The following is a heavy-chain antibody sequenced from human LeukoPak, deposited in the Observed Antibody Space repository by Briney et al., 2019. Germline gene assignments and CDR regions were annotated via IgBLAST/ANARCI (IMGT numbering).Heavy chain of an antibody. V-gene: IGHV3-21*01. J-gene: IGHJ1*01. D-gene: IGHD3-16*01. CDR2: ISGRSSHV. Sequence: PGGSLRLSCSASGFSFSDYDMNWVRQAPGKGLEWVSAISGRSSHVYYGESVKGRFTISRDNAKNSLYLQLDSLGVKDTAVYYCGRAFPPLRTSSAGDLWGQGTLVTVSS. CDR1: GFSFSDYD. CDR3: GRAFPPLRTSSAGDL.